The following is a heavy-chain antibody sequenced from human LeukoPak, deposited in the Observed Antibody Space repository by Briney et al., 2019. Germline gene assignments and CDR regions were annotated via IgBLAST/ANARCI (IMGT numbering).Heavy chain of an antibody. CDR1: GFTFSSYE. J-gene: IGHJ4*02. CDR2: IYYSGST. CDR3: ARESRRGTTGTTYYFDY. Sequence: LRLSCAASGFTFSSYEMNWVRQPPGKGLEWIGSIYYSGSTYYNPSLKSRVTISVDTSKNQFSLKLSSVTAADTAVYYCARESRRGTTGTTYYFDYWGQGTLVTVSS. V-gene: IGHV4-39*02. D-gene: IGHD1-1*01.